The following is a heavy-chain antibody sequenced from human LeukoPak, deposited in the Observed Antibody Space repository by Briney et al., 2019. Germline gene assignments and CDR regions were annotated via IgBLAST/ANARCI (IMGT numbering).Heavy chain of an antibody. V-gene: IGHV4-59*01. Sequence: SETLSLTCTVSGGSISSYYWSWIRQPPGKGLEWIGYIYYSGSTNYNPSLKSRVTISVDTSKNQFSLKLSSVTAADTAVYYCARGVPGDGYNFLFDYWGQGTLVTVSS. CDR3: ARGVPGDGYNFLFDY. J-gene: IGHJ4*02. CDR1: GGSISSYY. CDR2: IYYSGST. D-gene: IGHD5-24*01.